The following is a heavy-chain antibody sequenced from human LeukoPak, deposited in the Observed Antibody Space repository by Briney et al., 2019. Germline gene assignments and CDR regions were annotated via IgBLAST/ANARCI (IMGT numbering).Heavy chain of an antibody. CDR3: ARAQLGAVLLAFDL. CDR2: IIGSGFST. Sequence: GESLRLSCAASGFTFSNYAMSWVRQAPGKGLEWVSTIIGSGFSTYYADSVKGRFTISRDNSKNTLYLQMNSLRAEDTAIYSCARAQLGAVLLAFDLWGQGTMVTVSS. V-gene: IGHV3-23*01. CDR1: GFTFSNYA. J-gene: IGHJ3*01. D-gene: IGHD1-26*01.